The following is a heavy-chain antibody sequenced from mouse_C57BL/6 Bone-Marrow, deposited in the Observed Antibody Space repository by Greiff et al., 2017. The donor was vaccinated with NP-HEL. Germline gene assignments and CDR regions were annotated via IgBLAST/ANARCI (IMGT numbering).Heavy chain of an antibody. D-gene: IGHD2-4*01. CDR2: IWGVGST. CDR3: ASGPYDYPFAY. CDR1: GFSLTSYG. J-gene: IGHJ3*01. Sequence: QVQLKESGPGLVAPSQCLSITCTVSGFSLTSYGVDWVRQSPGKGLEWLGVIWGVGSTNYNSALKSRLSISKDNSKSQVFVKMNSLQTDDAAMYDCASGPYDYPFAYWGQGTLVTVSA. V-gene: IGHV2-6*01.